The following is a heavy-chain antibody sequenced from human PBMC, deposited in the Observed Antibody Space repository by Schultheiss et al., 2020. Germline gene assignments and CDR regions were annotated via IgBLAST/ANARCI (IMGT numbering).Heavy chain of an antibody. CDR1: GFTFSDYY. J-gene: IGHJ6*04. CDR2: IKQDGSEK. CDR3: AREVCGVFFFVSMIVVVITTFDY. Sequence: GESLKISCAASGFTFSDYYMSWIRQAPGKGLEWVANIKQDGSEKYYADSVKGRFTISRDNSKNTLYLQMNSLRAEDTAVYYCAREVCGVFFFVSMIVVVITTFDYWGKGTTVTVSS. V-gene: IGHV3-7*01. D-gene: IGHD3-22*01.